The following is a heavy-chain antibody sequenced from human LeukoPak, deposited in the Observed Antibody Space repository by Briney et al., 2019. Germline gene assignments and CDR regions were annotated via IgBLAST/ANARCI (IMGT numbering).Heavy chain of an antibody. CDR2: ISSSGSTI. D-gene: IGHD3-10*01. V-gene: IGHV3-48*03. CDR3: ARGSGYYYGYYYYMDV. Sequence: GGSLRLSCAASGFTLSSYEMNWVRKAPGKGLEWVSNISSSGSTIYYADSVKGRFTISRDNAKNSLYLQMNSLRAEDTAVYYCARGSGYYYGYYYYMDVWGKGTTVTISS. J-gene: IGHJ6*03. CDR1: GFTLSSYE.